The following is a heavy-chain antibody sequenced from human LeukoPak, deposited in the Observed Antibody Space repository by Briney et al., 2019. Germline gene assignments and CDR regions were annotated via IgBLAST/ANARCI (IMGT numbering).Heavy chain of an antibody. D-gene: IGHD2-2*01. CDR2: IYYSGST. CDR1: GGSISSSSYY. J-gene: IGHJ5*02. V-gene: IGHV4-39*01. CDR3: ARRGCCSSTSCYEYWFDP. Sequence: SETLSLTCTVSGGSISSSSYYWGWIRQPPGKGLEWIGIIYYSGSTYYNPSLKSRLTISVDTSKNQFSLKLSSVTATDTAVYYCARRGCCSSTSCYEYWFDPWGQGTLVTVSS.